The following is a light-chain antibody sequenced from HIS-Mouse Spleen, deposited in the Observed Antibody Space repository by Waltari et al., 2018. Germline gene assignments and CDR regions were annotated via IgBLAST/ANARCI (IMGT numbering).Light chain of an antibody. Sequence: QSALTQPPSASWSPGQSVTISCTGTSSDVGGYNYVSWYQQHPGKAPKLMVYEVSKRPSGVPDRFSGSKSGNTASLTVSGLQAEDEADYYCSSYAGSNNLGVFGGGTKLTVL. CDR1: SSDVGGYNY. J-gene: IGLJ2*01. V-gene: IGLV2-8*01. CDR3: SSYAGSNNLGV. CDR2: EVS.